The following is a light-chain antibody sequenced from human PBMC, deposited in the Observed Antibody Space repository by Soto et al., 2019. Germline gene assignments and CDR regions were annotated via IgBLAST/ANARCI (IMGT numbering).Light chain of an antibody. CDR3: QQYNDWSSFA. J-gene: IGKJ3*01. CDR1: QSVSSN. V-gene: IGKV3-15*01. CDR2: GAS. Sequence: EVLMTQSPATLSVSPGERAILSCRVSQSVSSNLAWYQHKPGQAPRLLIYGASTRATGIPARISGSGSGTEFTLTINSLQSEDFGVYYCQQYNDWSSFAFGPGTTVDI.